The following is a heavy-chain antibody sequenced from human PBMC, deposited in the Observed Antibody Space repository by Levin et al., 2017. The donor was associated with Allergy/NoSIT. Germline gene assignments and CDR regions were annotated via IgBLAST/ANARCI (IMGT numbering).Heavy chain of an antibody. D-gene: IGHD3-10*01. CDR2: IHHRGIA. CDR1: GASISSNDW. Sequence: SQTLSLTCTVSGASISSNDWWNWVRQPPGKGLEWIGEIHHRGIAHYKPSLKSRVSISLDKSKNQFSLRLNSVTAADTAVYYCARNGGSANFYWGQGTLVTVSA. V-gene: IGHV4-4*02. J-gene: IGHJ4*02. CDR3: ARNGGSANFY.